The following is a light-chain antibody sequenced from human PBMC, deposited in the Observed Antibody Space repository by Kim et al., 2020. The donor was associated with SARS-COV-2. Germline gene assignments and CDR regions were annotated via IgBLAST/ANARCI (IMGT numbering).Light chain of an antibody. J-gene: IGKJ5*01. CDR1: QSIPTS. CDR2: AAS. V-gene: IGKV1-39*01. CDR3: QHSYGLPIT. Sequence: AAVGDRVTITCRASQSIPTSLNWYQQKAGKAPKVLIYAASSLQSEVPSRFSGSGSGTDFTLTINSLQPEDFATYYCQHSYGLPITFGQGTRLEIK.